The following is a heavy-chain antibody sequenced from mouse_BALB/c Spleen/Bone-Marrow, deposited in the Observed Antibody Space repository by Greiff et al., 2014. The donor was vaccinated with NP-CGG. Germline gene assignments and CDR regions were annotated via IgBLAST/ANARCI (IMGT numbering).Heavy chain of an antibody. D-gene: IGHD1-1*01. V-gene: IGHV14-3*02. CDR3: ANYYYGSHFDY. CDR2: IDPANGNT. CDR1: GFNIKDTY. Sequence: EVNVVESGAALVKPGASVKLSCTASGFNIKDTYMHWVKQRPEQGLEWIGRIDPANGNTKYDPKFQGKATITADTSSITAYLQLSSLTSEDTAVYYCANYYYGSHFDYWGQGTTLTVSS. J-gene: IGHJ2*01.